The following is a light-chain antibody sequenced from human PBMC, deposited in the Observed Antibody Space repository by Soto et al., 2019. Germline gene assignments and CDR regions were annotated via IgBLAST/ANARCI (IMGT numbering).Light chain of an antibody. CDR2: AAS. CDR3: QQLTSYPIT. Sequence: IQLTQSPSSLSASVGDRVTISCRASQAITTYLAWYQQKPGKAPQLLIFAASTLHSGVPSRFSGSGSGTDVTLTISSLQPEDFATYYCQQLTSYPITFGQGTRLEIK. J-gene: IGKJ5*01. V-gene: IGKV1-9*01. CDR1: QAITTY.